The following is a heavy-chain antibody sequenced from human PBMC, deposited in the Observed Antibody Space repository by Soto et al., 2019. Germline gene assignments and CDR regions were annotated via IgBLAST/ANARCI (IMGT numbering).Heavy chain of an antibody. Sequence: EVRLVESGGGLVQPGGSLRLSCAASGFPFSSHWLQWVRQVPGRGLVWVSRIDNTGSSAIYADSVRGRFTVSRDNAKDTLYLHMTRVSAEDPAVYYCATLIGYDWGGQGTLVTVS. D-gene: IGHD5-12*01. CDR3: ATLIGYDW. J-gene: IGHJ4*02. V-gene: IGHV3-74*01. CDR2: IDNTGSSA. CDR1: GFPFSSHW.